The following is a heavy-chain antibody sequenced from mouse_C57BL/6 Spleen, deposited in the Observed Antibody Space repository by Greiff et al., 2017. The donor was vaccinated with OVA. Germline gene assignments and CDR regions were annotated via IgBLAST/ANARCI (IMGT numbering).Heavy chain of an antibody. J-gene: IGHJ1*03. CDR2: IWSDGST. V-gene: IGHV2-6-1*01. D-gene: IGHD1-1*01. Sequence: QVQLKESGPGLVAPSQSLSITCTVSGFSLTSYGVHWVRQPPGKGLEWLVVIWSDGSTTYNSALKSRLSISKDNSKSQVFLKMNSLQTDDTAMYYCARHYYGSSDWYFDVWGKGTTVTVSS. CDR1: GFSLTSYG. CDR3: ARHYYGSSDWYFDV.